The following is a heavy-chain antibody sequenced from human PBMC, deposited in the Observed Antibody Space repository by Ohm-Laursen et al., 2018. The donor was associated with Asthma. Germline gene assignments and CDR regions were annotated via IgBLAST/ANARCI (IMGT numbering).Heavy chain of an antibody. V-gene: IGHV3-33*01. J-gene: IGHJ4*02. Sequence: SSLRLSCAASGFTFSSYGMHWVRQAPGKGLEWVAVIWYDGSNKYYADSVKGRFTISRDNSKNTLYLQMNSLRAEDTAVYYCASEGANSGYDKIDYWGQGTLVTVSS. CDR3: ASEGANSGYDKIDY. CDR1: GFTFSSYG. D-gene: IGHD5-12*01. CDR2: IWYDGSNK.